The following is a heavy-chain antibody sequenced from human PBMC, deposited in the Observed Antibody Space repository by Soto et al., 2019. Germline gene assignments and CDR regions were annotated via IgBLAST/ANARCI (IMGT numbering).Heavy chain of an antibody. CDR3: ATWHLREHAYDI. CDR2: VYDLDGT. V-gene: IGHV3-53*01. J-gene: IGHJ3*02. CDR1: GLAVSGKKY. D-gene: IGHD5-12*01. Sequence: DVQLVESGGGLIQPGGSLRLSCVASGLAVSGKKYMAWVRQAPGKGPEWVSVVYDLDGTYYADSVRGRFTTSIDSSRTTVYLQMLELRPEDTALYFWATWHLREHAYDIWGQGTMVTVSS.